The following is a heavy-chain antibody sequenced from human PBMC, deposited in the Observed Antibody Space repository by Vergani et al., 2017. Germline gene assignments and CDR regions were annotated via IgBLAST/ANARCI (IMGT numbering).Heavy chain of an antibody. CDR3: ARPLLGFSYGVFVY. CDR1: DFISNGHY. J-gene: IGHJ4*02. Sequence: QVQLQESGPGLVKPSETLSLICAVFDFISNGHYWGWIWLSPETGLEWIGNIYASGSTYYSSSLKSRVTISIATSKNHFSVRLSIVTAADTAVYYCARPLLGFSYGVFVYWGQGTLVTGSS. V-gene: IGHV4-38-2*01. D-gene: IGHD5-18*01. CDR2: IYASGST.